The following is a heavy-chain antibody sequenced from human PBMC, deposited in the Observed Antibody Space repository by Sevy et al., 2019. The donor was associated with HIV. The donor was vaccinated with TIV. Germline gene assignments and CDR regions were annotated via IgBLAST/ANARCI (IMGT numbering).Heavy chain of an antibody. Sequence: SETLSLTCTVSGGSISSSYYYWGWIRQPPGKGLEWIDSFYYSRSTYYNPSLKSRVTISVDTSKNQFSLNLSSVTAADTAVYYCARRRPQWELGGWYYDLWGRGTLVTVSS. CDR3: ARRRPQWELGGWYYDL. CDR2: FYYSRST. J-gene: IGHJ2*01. D-gene: IGHD1-26*01. CDR1: GGSISSSYYY. V-gene: IGHV4-39*01.